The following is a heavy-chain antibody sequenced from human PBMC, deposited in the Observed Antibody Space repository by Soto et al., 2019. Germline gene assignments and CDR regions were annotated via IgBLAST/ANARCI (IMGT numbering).Heavy chain of an antibody. Sequence: GGSLRLSCAASGFTFSNAWINWVRQTPGKGLEWVGRVKSKTDGGTTDFAAPVKGRIAISRDDSKNKVYLEMNNLKTEDTAIYYCTTDSYITSIIVRFDYWGHGTLVTVSS. CDR3: TTDSYITSIIVRFDY. V-gene: IGHV3-15*07. CDR2: VKSKTDGGTT. D-gene: IGHD3-22*01. CDR1: GFTFSNAW. J-gene: IGHJ4*01.